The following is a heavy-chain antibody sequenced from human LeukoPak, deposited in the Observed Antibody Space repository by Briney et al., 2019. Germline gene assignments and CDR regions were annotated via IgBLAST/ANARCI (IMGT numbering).Heavy chain of an antibody. D-gene: IGHD5-18*01. V-gene: IGHV3-23*01. CDR3: AKDRGLRGYSYGPYYFDY. CDR1: GFTFSSYA. CDR2: ISGSGGST. J-gene: IGHJ4*02. Sequence: GGSLRLSCAASGFTFSSYAMSWVRQAPGKGLEWVSAISGSGGSTYYADSVKGRFTISRDNSKNTLYLQMNSLRAEDTAVYYCAKDRGLRGYSYGPYYFDYWGQGTLVTVSS.